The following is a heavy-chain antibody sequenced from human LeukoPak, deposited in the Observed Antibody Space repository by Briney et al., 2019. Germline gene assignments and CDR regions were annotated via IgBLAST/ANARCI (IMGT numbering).Heavy chain of an antibody. CDR3: ARPGPDAFDI. CDR1: GFTFSSYS. Sequence: GGSLRLSCAASGFTFSSYSMNWVRQAPGKGLEWVSSISSSSSYIYYADSVKGRFTISRDNSKNTLYLQMNSLRAEDTAVYYCARPGPDAFDIWGQGTMVTVSS. CDR2: ISSSSSYI. J-gene: IGHJ3*02. V-gene: IGHV3-21*01.